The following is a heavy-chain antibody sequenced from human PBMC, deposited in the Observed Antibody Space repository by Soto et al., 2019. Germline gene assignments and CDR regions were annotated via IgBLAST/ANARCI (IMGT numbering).Heavy chain of an antibody. J-gene: IGHJ4*02. Sequence: PWGSLRLSCAASGFSFSSYGSHWGRQAPGKGLEWVAVIWYDGSDKYYADSVKGRFPTSRDNSKNTLYLKMNSPRAEDTAVYYCALSWYSYYFDLLGQGTLVTVSS. CDR1: GFSFSSYG. D-gene: IGHD1-1*01. V-gene: IGHV3-33*08. CDR2: IWYDGSDK. CDR3: ALSWYSYYFDL.